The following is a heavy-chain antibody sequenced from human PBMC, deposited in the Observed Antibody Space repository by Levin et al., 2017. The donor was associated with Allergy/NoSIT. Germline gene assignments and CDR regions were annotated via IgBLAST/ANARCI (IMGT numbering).Heavy chain of an antibody. D-gene: IGHD6-13*01. CDR2: IYYSGST. CDR1: GGSINNYY. CDR3: SRDRSIIAASGTHYDYGMDG. V-gene: IGHV4-59*01. Sequence: PSETLSLTCTVSGGSINNYYWSWIRQPPGKGLEWIGYIYYSGSTKYNPSLKSRVTISVDTSKNQFSLKLSSVTAADTAVYYCSRDRSIIAASGTHYDYGMDGWGQGTTVTVSS. J-gene: IGHJ6*02.